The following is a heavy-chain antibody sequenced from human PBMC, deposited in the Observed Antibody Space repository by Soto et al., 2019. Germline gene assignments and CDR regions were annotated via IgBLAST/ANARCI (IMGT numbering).Heavy chain of an antibody. Sequence: GASVKVSCKASGYTFTSYDINWVRQATGQGLEWMGWMNPNSGNTGYAQKFQGRVTMTRNTSISTAYMELSSLRSEDTAVYYCASNYDYIWGSYRSQLSDAFDIWGQGTMVTVSS. CDR1: GYTFTSYD. V-gene: IGHV1-8*01. D-gene: IGHD3-16*02. CDR3: ASNYDYIWGSYRSQLSDAFDI. CDR2: MNPNSGNT. J-gene: IGHJ3*02.